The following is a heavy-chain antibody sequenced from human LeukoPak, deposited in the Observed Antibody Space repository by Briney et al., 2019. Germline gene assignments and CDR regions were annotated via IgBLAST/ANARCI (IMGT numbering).Heavy chain of an antibody. V-gene: IGHV1-18*01. D-gene: IGHD3-9*01. CDR2: ISAYNGNT. CDR3: ARGLYFKEFDY. J-gene: IGHJ4*02. Sequence: ASVKVSCKASGYTFTSYGISWVRQAPGQGLEWMGWISAYNGNTNYAQKLQGRVTMTTDTHTRKDYMELRSLTANHTAVYYCARGLYFKEFDYWGQGTLVTVSS. CDR1: GYTFTSYG.